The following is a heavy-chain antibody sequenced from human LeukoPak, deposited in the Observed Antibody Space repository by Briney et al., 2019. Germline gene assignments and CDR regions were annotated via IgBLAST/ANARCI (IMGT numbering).Heavy chain of an antibody. Sequence: ASVKVSCKASGYTFTSYGISWVRQAPGQGLEWMGWISAYNGNTNYAQKLQGRVTMTTDTSTSTAYMELRSLRSDDTAVYYCARVPPVTVSYYDFWSVLNWFDPWGQGTLVTVSS. J-gene: IGHJ5*02. CDR3: ARVPPVTVSYYDFWSVLNWFDP. D-gene: IGHD3-3*01. CDR2: ISAYNGNT. CDR1: GYTFTSYG. V-gene: IGHV1-18*01.